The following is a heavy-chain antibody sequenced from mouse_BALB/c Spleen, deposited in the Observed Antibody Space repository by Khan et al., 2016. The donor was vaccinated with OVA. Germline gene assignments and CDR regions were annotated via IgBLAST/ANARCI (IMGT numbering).Heavy chain of an antibody. CDR2: IWAGGST. J-gene: IGHJ2*01. CDR1: GFSLTSYG. CDR3: ARLEDI. V-gene: IGHV2-9*02. Sequence: QVQLKESGPGLVAPSQSLSITCTVSGFSLTSYGVHWVRQPPGKGLEWLGVIWAGGSTNYNFALMSRLSISKDNSKSQVFLIMNSLQTDDTAMYYCARLEDIWGQGTTLTVSS. D-gene: IGHD1-3*01.